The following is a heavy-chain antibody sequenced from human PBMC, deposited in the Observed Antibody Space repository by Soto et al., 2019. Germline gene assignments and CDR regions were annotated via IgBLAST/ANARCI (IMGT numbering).Heavy chain of an antibody. CDR3: AKAGGYSYGYPYYYYGMDV. J-gene: IGHJ6*02. CDR2: ISWDGGST. Sequence: GGSLRLSCAASGFTFDDYTMHWVRQAPGKGLEWVSLISWDGGSTYYADSVKGRFTISRDNSKNSLYLQMNSLRTEDTAVYYCAKAGGYSYGYPYYYYGMDVWGQGTTVTVSS. D-gene: IGHD5-18*01. CDR1: GFTFDDYT. V-gene: IGHV3-43*01.